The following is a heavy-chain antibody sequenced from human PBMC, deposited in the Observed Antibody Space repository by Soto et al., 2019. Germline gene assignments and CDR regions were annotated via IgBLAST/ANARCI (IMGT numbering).Heavy chain of an antibody. J-gene: IGHJ4*02. CDR1: GYSFTSYW. Sequence: GESLKISCKGSGYSFTSYWISWVRQMPGKGLEWMGRIDPSDSYTNYSPSFQGHVTISADKSISTAYLQWSSLKASDTAIYYCARLQAAAGDNDLTFDYWGQGTLVTAPQ. V-gene: IGHV5-10-1*01. CDR3: ARLQAAAGDNDLTFDY. CDR2: IDPSDSYT. D-gene: IGHD6-13*01.